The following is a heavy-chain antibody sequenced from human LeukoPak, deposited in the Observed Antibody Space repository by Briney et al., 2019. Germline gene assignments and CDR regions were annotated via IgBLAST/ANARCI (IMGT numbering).Heavy chain of an antibody. CDR1: GFTFSSYG. CDR3: ASGAQSDY. CDR2: ISYDGSNK. D-gene: IGHD1-26*01. Sequence: GGSLRLSCAASGFTFSSYGMHWVRQAPGKGLEWVAVISYDGSNKYYADSVKGQFTISRDNSKNSLYLQMNSLRAEDTAVYYCASGAQSDYWGQGTLVTVSS. J-gene: IGHJ4*02. V-gene: IGHV3-30*03.